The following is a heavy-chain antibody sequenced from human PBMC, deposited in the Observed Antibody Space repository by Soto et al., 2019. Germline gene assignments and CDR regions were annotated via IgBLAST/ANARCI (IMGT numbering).Heavy chain of an antibody. V-gene: IGHV1-69*13. CDR3: AIDESRIAARHSYYHGMHV. CDR2: LIPIFGTA. Sequence: SVKVSCKASGGTFSSYAISWVGQAPGQGLELRGGLIPIFGTANYAQKFPGGVTITADESTSTGCMELSSLRSEDTAVYYCAIDESRIAARHSYYHGMHVW. CDR1: GGTFSSYA. J-gene: IGHJ6*01. D-gene: IGHD6-6*01.